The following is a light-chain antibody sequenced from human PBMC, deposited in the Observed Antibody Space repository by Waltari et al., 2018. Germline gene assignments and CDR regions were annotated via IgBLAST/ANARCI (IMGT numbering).Light chain of an antibody. V-gene: IGLV1-40*01. CDR1: IVTTHS. CDR3: QAFDRNVNGVV. CDR2: DNK. J-gene: IGLJ3*02. Sequence: QSVLTQPPSVSGAPGQRVTTPCFIVTTHSVNWYHQIPGTAPKLLIYDNKLRPSGVPDRISGSRSGSSASLAISGLLPEDEADYYCQAFDRNVNGVVFGGGTRLTVL.